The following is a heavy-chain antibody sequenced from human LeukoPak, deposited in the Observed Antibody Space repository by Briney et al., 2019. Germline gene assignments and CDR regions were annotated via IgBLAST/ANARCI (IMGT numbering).Heavy chain of an antibody. D-gene: IGHD3-10*01. J-gene: IGHJ4*02. V-gene: IGHV3-30-3*01. CDR2: ISYDGSNK. Sequence: GRSLRLSCAASGFTFSSYAMHWVRQAPGKGLEWVAVISYDGSNKYYADSVKGRFTISRDNSKNTLYLQMNSQRAEDTAVYYCARVSYRITMVRGVLDYWGQGTLVTVSS. CDR3: ARVSYRITMVRGVLDY. CDR1: GFTFSSYA.